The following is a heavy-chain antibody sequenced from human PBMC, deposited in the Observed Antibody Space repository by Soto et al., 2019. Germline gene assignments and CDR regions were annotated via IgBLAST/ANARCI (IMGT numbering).Heavy chain of an antibody. CDR3: ARGSLWYGDYGTDAFDI. V-gene: IGHV3-30-3*01. J-gene: IGHJ3*02. Sequence: GGSLRLSCAASGFTFSSYAMHWVRQAPGKGLEWVAVISYDGSNKYYADSVKGRFTISRDNSKNTLYLQMNSLRAEDTAVYYCARGSLWYGDYGTDAFDIWGQGTMVTVSS. D-gene: IGHD4-17*01. CDR1: GFTFSSYA. CDR2: ISYDGSNK.